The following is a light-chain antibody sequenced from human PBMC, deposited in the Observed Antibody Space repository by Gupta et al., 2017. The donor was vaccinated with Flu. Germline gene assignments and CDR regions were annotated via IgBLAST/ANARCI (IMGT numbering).Light chain of an antibody. J-gene: IGLJ3*02. CDR1: SSNIENNF. CDR2: EDS. CDR3: GTWDNNVRAWV. V-gene: IGLV1-51*01. Sequence: KVPISCSGSSSNIENNFVSWYQQLPGTAPNLLIYEDSKRPSGIPDRFSASKSGTSATLAITGLQTGDEADYYCGTWDNNVRAWVFGGGTKVTVL.